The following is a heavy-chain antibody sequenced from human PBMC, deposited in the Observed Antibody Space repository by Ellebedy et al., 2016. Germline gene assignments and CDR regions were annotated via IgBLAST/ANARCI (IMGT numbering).Heavy chain of an antibody. J-gene: IGHJ4*02. CDR3: AKDWGRGGANIPSAFGY. D-gene: IGHD2/OR15-2a*01. Sequence: SLKISCAASGFTFDDYAMHWVRQAPGKGLEWVSGISWNSGSIDYADSVKGRFTISRDNAKNSLYLQMNSLRVEDTALYYCAKDWGRGGANIPSAFGYWGQGTLVTVSS. CDR2: ISWNSGSI. CDR1: GFTFDDYA. V-gene: IGHV3-9*01.